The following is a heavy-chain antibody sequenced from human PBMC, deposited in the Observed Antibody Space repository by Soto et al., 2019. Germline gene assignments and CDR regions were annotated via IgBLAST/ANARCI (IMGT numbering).Heavy chain of an antibody. CDR1: GYTFTSYD. J-gene: IGHJ6*01. CDR2: MNPNSATT. Sequence: QVQLVQSGAEVKKPGASVKVSCKASGYTFTSYDINWVRQATGQGLEWMGWMNPNSATTDYAQKFQGIVTMSRNTSIPTASVELSSMTSEDTVVYYGARGEAHSGMDVWGRGTTVSVAS. CDR3: ARGEAHSGMDV. V-gene: IGHV1-8*02.